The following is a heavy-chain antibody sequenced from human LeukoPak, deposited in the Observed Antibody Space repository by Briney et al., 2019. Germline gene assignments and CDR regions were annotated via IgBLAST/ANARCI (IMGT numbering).Heavy chain of an antibody. J-gene: IGHJ4*02. V-gene: IGHV3-7*03. Sequence: GGSLRLSCAASRFTFSSYWMSWVRQAPGKGLEWVANIKQDGSEKYYVDSVKGRFTISRDNAKNSLYLQMNSLRAEDAAVYYCARSPNYDFWSGYWGYYFDYWGQGTLVTVSS. D-gene: IGHD3-3*01. CDR1: RFTFSSYW. CDR2: IKQDGSEK. CDR3: ARSPNYDFWSGYWGYYFDY.